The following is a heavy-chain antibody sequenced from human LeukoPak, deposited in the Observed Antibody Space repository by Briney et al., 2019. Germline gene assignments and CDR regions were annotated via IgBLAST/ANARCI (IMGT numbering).Heavy chain of an antibody. Sequence: PSETLSLTCTVSGGSISSSSYYWGWIRQPPGKGLEWIGGIYYSGSTYYNPSLKSRVTISVDTSKNQFSLKLSSVTAADTAVYYCARSLDSITMIVVVDAFDIWGQGTMVTVSS. CDR1: GGSISSSSYY. CDR2: IYYSGST. D-gene: IGHD3-22*01. V-gene: IGHV4-39*01. CDR3: ARSLDSITMIVVVDAFDI. J-gene: IGHJ3*02.